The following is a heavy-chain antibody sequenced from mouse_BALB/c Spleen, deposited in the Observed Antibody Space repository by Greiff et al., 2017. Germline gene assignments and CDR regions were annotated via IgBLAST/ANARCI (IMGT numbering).Heavy chain of an antibody. V-gene: IGHV14-3*02. CDR2: IDPANGNT. J-gene: IGHJ1*01. CDR3: ATLTGVDWYFDV. Sequence: EVKLQESGAELVKPGASVKLSCTASGFNIKDTYMHWVKQRPEQGLEWIGRIDPANGNTKYDPKFQGKATITADTSSNTAYLQLSSLTSEDTAVYYCATLTGVDWYFDVWGAGTTVTVSS. CDR1: GFNIKDTY. D-gene: IGHD4-1*01.